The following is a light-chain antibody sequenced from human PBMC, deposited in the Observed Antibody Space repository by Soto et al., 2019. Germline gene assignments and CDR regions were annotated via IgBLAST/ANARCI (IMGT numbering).Light chain of an antibody. J-gene: IGKJ2*01. V-gene: IGKV3-20*01. CDR3: QQYSSLYT. CDR2: GAS. CDR1: QSIKNNY. Sequence: EIVLTKSPGTLSLSPGERVTLSCRASQSIKNNYLAWSQHKPGQAPRLIVYGASARATGIPDRFSGSGSGTGFPLTISRLEPEDFAVYYCQQYSSLYTFGQGTKLEIK.